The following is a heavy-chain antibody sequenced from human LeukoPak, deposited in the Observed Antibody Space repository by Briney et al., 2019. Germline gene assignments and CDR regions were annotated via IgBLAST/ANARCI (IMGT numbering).Heavy chain of an antibody. Sequence: GGSLRLSCAASGFTFSSYAMSWVRQAPGKGLEWVAVISYDGSNKYYADSVKGRFTISRDNSKNTLYLQMNSLRAEDTAVYYCARDPTLYYDILTGYYSFDYWGQGTLVTVSS. CDR2: ISYDGSNK. J-gene: IGHJ4*02. CDR1: GFTFSSYA. V-gene: IGHV3-30-3*01. D-gene: IGHD3-9*01. CDR3: ARDPTLYYDILTGYYSFDY.